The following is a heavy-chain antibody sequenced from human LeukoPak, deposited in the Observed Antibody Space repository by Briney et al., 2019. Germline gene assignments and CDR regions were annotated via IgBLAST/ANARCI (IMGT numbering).Heavy chain of an antibody. J-gene: IGHJ4*02. Sequence: GEALKISCKGSGYSFTSYWIGWVRQMPGKGLEWMGIIYPGDSYIRFSPSLQGQVTISADKSISTAYLQWSSLKASDTAMYYCARTYYSDSSGYALDYWGQATLVTVSS. CDR2: IYPGDSYI. CDR3: ARTYYSDSSGYALDY. V-gene: IGHV5-51*01. D-gene: IGHD3-22*01. CDR1: GYSFTSYW.